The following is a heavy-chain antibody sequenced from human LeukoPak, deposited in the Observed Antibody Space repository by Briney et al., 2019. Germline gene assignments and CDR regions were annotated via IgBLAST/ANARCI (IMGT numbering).Heavy chain of an antibody. Sequence: NSSETVSLAYAVYGASLSGSYWSWTSHHPGKGMEWLGEINHSGSTNYNPSLKSRVTISVDTSKNQFSLKLSSVTAADTAVYYCARGSVRGVMRRNWFDPWGQGTLVTVSS. CDR2: INHSGST. D-gene: IGHD3-10*01. V-gene: IGHV4-34*01. J-gene: IGHJ5*02. CDR3: ARGSVRGVMRRNWFDP. CDR1: GASLSGSY.